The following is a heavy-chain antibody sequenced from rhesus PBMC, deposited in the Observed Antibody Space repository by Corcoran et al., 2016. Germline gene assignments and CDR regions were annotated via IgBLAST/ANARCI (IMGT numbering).Heavy chain of an antibody. CDR2: IYGSSGTT. CDR1: GGSISDSYY. J-gene: IGHJ3*01. D-gene: IGHD3-34*01. V-gene: IGHV4S7*01. CDR3: ARDRWGAFDF. Sequence: QVQLQESGPGLVKPSETLSLTCAVSGGSISDSYYWNWIRQPPGKGLEWLGNIYGSSGTTYYNPSLKSRFTISKDTSKNQFSLKLSSVTAADTAVYYCARDRWGAFDFWGQGLRVTVSS.